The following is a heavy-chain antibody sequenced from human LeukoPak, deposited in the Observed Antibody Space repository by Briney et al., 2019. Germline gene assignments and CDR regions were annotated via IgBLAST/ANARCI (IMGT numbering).Heavy chain of an antibody. J-gene: IGHJ3*02. V-gene: IGHV4-34*01. D-gene: IGHD2-15*01. CDR2: INHSGST. CDR3: ARRMKLAAKGDAFDI. CDR1: GGSFSGYY. Sequence: PSETLSLTCAVYGGSFSGYYWSWIRQPPGKGLEWIGEINHSGSTNYNPSLKSRVTISVDTSKNQFSLNLSSVTAADTAVYYCARRMKLAAKGDAFDIWGQGTMVTVSS.